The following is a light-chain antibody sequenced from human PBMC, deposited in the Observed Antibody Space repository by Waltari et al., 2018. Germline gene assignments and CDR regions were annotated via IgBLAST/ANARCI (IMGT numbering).Light chain of an antibody. V-gene: IGLV2-14*01. CDR1: SSDVGCYNY. CDR2: DVS. Sequence: QSALTQPASVSGSPGQSITISCTGTSSDVGCYNYVSWYQQHPGKAPKLMSYDVSKRPSGVSKCFSGSKYGNTASLTISGLQAEDEADYYCSSYTSSSTWVFGGGTKLTVL. CDR3: SSYTSSSTWV. J-gene: IGLJ3*02.